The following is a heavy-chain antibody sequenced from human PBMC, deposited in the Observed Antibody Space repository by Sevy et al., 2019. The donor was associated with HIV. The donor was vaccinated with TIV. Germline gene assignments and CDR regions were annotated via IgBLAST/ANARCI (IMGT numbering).Heavy chain of an antibody. D-gene: IGHD2-2*01. CDR1: GFTFSSYG. V-gene: IGHV3-33*01. CDR2: IWYDGSNK. CDR3: ARPTCSSTSCLKEGDAFDF. Sequence: GGSLRLSCAASGFTFSSYGMHWVRQAPGKGLEWVAIIWYDGSNKYYADSVMGRFNISRDNSKNTLFLQMDSLRAEDTAVYYCARPTCSSTSCLKEGDAFDFWGQGTMVTVSS. J-gene: IGHJ3*01.